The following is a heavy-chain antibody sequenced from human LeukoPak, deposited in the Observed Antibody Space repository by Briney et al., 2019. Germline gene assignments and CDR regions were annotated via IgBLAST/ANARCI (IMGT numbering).Heavy chain of an antibody. J-gene: IGHJ5*02. D-gene: IGHD1-26*01. Sequence: SETLSLTCTVSGGSISSSSYYWGWIRQPPGKGLEWIGSIYYSGSTYYNPSLKSRVTISVDTSKNQFSLKLSSVTAADTAVYYCARDHEGGSYSGDWFDPWGQGTLVTVSS. V-gene: IGHV4-39*07. CDR3: ARDHEGGSYSGDWFDP. CDR2: IYYSGST. CDR1: GGSISSSSYY.